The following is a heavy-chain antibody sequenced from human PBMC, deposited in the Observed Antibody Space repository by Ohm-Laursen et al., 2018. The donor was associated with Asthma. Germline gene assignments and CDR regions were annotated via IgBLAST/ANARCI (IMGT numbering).Heavy chain of an antibody. Sequence: TQTLTLTCTFSGFSLSTTGVGVGWIRQPPGKALEWLALIYWDDDKRYSPSLRSRLPITKDTSKNQVVLTMTNMDPVDAATYYCAHSVCSTSCYTAFDIWGQGTMVTVSS. CDR2: IYWDDDK. CDR1: GFSLSTTGVG. D-gene: IGHD2-2*02. V-gene: IGHV2-5*02. J-gene: IGHJ3*02. CDR3: AHSVCSTSCYTAFDI.